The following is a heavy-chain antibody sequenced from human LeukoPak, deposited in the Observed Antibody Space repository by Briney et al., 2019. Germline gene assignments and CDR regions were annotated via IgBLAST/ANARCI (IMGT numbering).Heavy chain of an antibody. J-gene: IGHJ4*02. CDR3: ARGGDDSGLYFAY. Sequence: GASVTVSCKASGYTFTVFYIHWLRQAPGQGLEWMAWINPQSGATNYAQKFRGRVTMTRDMSITTAYMEVTSLRSDDTAVYYCARGGDDSGLYFAYWGQGTLVSVSS. V-gene: IGHV1-2*02. D-gene: IGHD3-22*01. CDR1: GYTFTVFY. CDR2: INPQSGAT.